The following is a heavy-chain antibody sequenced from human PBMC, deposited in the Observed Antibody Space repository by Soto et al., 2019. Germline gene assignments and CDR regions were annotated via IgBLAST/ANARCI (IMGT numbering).Heavy chain of an antibody. V-gene: IGHV4-34*01. CDR1: GGSFSGYY. CDR2: INHSGST. Sequence: QVQLQQWGAGLLKPSETLSLTCAVYGGSFSGYYWSWIRQPPGKGLEWIGEINHSGSTNYNPSLKSRGPISVDTSKNQFPLKLSSVTAADTAVYYCARGGREAAASFWGQGTLVTVSS. D-gene: IGHD6-13*01. CDR3: ARGGREAAASF. J-gene: IGHJ4*02.